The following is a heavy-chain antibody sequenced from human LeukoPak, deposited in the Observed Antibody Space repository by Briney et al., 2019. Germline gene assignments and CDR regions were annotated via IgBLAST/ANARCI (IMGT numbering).Heavy chain of an antibody. CDR3: ATDGRWGYCSSTSCGNWFDP. Sequence: GASVKVSCKVSGYTLTELSMHWVRQAPGKGLEWMGGFDPEDGETIYAQKFQGRVTMTEDTSTDTAYMELSSLRSEDTAVYYCATDGRWGYCSSTSCGNWFDPWGQGTLVTVSS. J-gene: IGHJ5*02. CDR1: GYTLTELS. V-gene: IGHV1-24*01. CDR2: FDPEDGET. D-gene: IGHD2-2*01.